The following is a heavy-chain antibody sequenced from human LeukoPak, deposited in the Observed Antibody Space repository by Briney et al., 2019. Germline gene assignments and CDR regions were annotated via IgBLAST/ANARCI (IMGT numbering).Heavy chain of an antibody. J-gene: IGHJ4*02. V-gene: IGHV1-69*13. CDR3: AKEGDYGEGYYFDY. CDR2: IIPIFGTA. Sequence: SVKVSCKASGGTFSSYAISWVRQAPGQGLEWMGGIIPIFGTANYAQKFQGRVTITADESTSTAYMELSSLRAEDTAVYYCAKEGDYGEGYYFDYWGQGTLVTVSS. D-gene: IGHD4-17*01. CDR1: GGTFSSYA.